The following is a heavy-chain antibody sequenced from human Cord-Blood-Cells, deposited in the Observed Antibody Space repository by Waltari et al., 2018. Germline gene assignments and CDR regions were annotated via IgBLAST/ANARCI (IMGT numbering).Heavy chain of an antibody. V-gene: IGHV4-34*01. J-gene: IGHJ4*02. CDR2: INHSGST. CDR3: ASTASSSWYY. CDR1: GGSFSGYY. Sequence: QVQLQQSGAGLLKPSETLPLTCAVYGGSFSGYYWRWSRQPPGKGREWIGEINHSGSTNSTPSLKSRVTISVDTSKNQFSLKLSSVTAADTAVYYCASTASSSWYYWGQGTLVTVSS. D-gene: IGHD6-13*01.